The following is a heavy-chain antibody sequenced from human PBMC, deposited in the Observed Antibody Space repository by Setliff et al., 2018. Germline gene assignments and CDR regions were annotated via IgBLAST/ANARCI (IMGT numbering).Heavy chain of an antibody. D-gene: IGHD3-10*01. CDR1: GGSISSGGYS. Sequence: PSETLSLTCAVSGGSISSGGYSWSWIRQPPGKGLEWIGYIYYSGSTYYKPSLKSRVTISVDRSKNQFSLKLSSVTAADTAVYYCARGPYYGSGSYVPGAFDIWCQGTMVTVSS. J-gene: IGHJ3*02. CDR3: ARGPYYGSGSYVPGAFDI. CDR2: IYYSGST. V-gene: IGHV4-30-2*01.